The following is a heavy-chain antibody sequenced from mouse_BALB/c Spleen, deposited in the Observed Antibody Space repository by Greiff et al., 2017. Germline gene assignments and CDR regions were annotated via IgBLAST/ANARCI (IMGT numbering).Heavy chain of an antibody. Sequence: VQVVESGPGLVAPSQSLSITCTVSGFSLTSYGVHWVRQPPGKGLEWLGVIWAGGSTNYNSALMSRLSISKDNSKSQVFLKMNSLQTDDTAMYYCARDLITTATHSSWFAYWGQGTLVTVSA. CDR2: IWAGGST. J-gene: IGHJ3*01. V-gene: IGHV2-9*02. D-gene: IGHD1-2*01. CDR3: ARDLITTATHSSWFAY. CDR1: GFSLTSYG.